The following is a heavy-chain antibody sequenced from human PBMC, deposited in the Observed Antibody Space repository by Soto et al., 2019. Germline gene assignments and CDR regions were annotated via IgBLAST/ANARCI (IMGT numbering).Heavy chain of an antibody. CDR1: GGSISSHY. J-gene: IGHJ5*02. V-gene: IGHV4-59*08. D-gene: IGHD2-2*01. Sequence: SETLSLTCTVSGGSISSHYWSWIRQPPGQGLEWIGYIYYSGSTNYNPSLKSRVTISVDTSKSQFSLRLSSVTAADTAVYFCARSALYCSSTSCPLSNWFDPWGQGTLVTVSS. CDR3: ARSALYCSSTSCPLSNWFDP. CDR2: IYYSGST.